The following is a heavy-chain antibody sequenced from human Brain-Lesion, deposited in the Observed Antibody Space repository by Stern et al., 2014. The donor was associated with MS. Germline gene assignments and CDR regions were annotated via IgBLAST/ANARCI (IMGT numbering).Heavy chain of an antibody. CDR3: ARGRVVPGFQYYATDV. CDR2: IFNRGST. V-gene: IGHV4-61*02. CDR1: GGSISSGGYY. Sequence: VQLVESGPGLVKPSQTLSLSCTVSGGSISSGGYYWSWIRQPAGKGLEWIGRIFNRGSTSYTPSLKSRFPISIDTSKNQFSRRLNPMTAADTAVYYCARGRVVPGFQYYATDVWGQGTTVIVSS. D-gene: IGHD2-2*01. J-gene: IGHJ6*02.